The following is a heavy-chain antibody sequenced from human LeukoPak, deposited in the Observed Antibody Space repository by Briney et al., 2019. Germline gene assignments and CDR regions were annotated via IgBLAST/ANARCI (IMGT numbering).Heavy chain of an antibody. CDR2: ISSTGGST. V-gene: IGHV3-64*04. CDR3: AIEDSGYSSGWYWTGSYYYYGMDV. Sequence: GGSLRLSCSASGFTFSSNTMHWVRQAPGKGLEYVSAISSTGGSTYYADSVKGRFTISRDNSKNTLYLQMNSLRAEDTAVYYCAIEDSGYSSGWYWTGSYYYYGMDVWGQGTTVTVSS. D-gene: IGHD6-19*01. CDR1: GFTFSSNT. J-gene: IGHJ6*02.